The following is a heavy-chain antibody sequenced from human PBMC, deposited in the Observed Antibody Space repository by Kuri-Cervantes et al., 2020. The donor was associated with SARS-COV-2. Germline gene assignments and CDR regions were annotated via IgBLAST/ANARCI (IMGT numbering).Heavy chain of an antibody. CDR3: ARAYYYDSSGYYSNWFDP. CDR1: GFTYNNYG. D-gene: IGHD3-22*01. CDR2: IWYDGRNK. J-gene: IGHJ5*02. V-gene: IGHV3-33*01. Sequence: GGSLRLSCAASGFTYNNYGMHWVRQAPGKGLEWVAVIWYDGRNKYYADSVKGRFTISRDNSKNTLYLQMNSLRVEDTAVYYCARAYYYDSSGYYSNWFDPWGQGTLVTVSS.